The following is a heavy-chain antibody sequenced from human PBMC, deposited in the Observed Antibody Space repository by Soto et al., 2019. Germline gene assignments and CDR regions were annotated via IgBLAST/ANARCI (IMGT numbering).Heavy chain of an antibody. J-gene: IGHJ3*02. CDR3: ATAHTPYAFDM. V-gene: IGHV3-7*01. CDR1: GLTFSISW. CDR2: IKPAGNVQ. Sequence: VQLVESGGGLVQPGEPLRLSCTASGLTFSISWMTWVRQAPGEGLEWVSNIKPAGNVQQYAASVKARFTISRDNDQNSLFLQMSGMRVEDTAVCNCATAHTPYAFDMWGQGTMVTVSS.